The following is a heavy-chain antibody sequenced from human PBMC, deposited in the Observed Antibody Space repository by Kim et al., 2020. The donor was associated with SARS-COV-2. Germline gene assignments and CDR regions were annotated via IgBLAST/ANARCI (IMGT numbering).Heavy chain of an antibody. CDR2: IYYSGST. CDR1: GGSISSYY. D-gene: IGHD3-22*01. V-gene: IGHV4-59*01. J-gene: IGHJ3*02. Sequence: SETLSLTCTVSGGSISSYYWSWIRQPPGKGLEWIGYIYYSGSTNYNPSLKSRVTISVDTSKNQFSLKLSSVTAADTAVYYCAREHLDYYDSSGTPDAFDIWGQGTMVTVSS. CDR3: AREHLDYYDSSGTPDAFDI.